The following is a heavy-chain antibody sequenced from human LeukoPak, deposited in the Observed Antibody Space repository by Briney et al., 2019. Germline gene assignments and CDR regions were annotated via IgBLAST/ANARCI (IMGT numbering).Heavy chain of an antibody. D-gene: IGHD2-15*01. V-gene: IGHV3-23*01. CDR2: ISGNGGST. J-gene: IGHJ5*02. Sequence: SGGSLRLSCAASGFTFSGSAMTWVRQAPGKGLEWVSAISGNGGSTYYADSVKGRFIVSRDDSKNTLYLQMNSLRGEDTAVYYCAKDWWQSGPWGQGTLVTVSS. CDR1: GFTFSGSA. CDR3: AKDWWQSGP.